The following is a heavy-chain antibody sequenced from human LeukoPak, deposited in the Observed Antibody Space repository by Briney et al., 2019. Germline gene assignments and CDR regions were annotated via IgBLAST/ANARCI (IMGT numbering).Heavy chain of an antibody. D-gene: IGHD3-16*01. J-gene: IGHJ4*02. CDR3: ARDVGATDRGSSSNVDY. V-gene: IGHV3-20*04. CDR1: GFTFDDYG. Sequence: RPGGSLRLSCAASGFTFDDYGMSWVRQVPGKGLEWVSGINWNGGSTGYADSVKGRFTISRDNAKNSLYLQMNSLRAEDTAVYYCARDVGATDRGSSSNVDYWGQGTLVTVSS. CDR2: INWNGGST.